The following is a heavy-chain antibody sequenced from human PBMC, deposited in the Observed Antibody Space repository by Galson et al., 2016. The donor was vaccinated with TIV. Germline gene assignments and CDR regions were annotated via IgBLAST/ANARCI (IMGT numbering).Heavy chain of an antibody. Sequence: LRLSCAASGFTFRSYWMHWVRQAPGKGPMWVARINGDGSSSDYADSVEDRFTISRDNAKTTLSLQMNSLRAEDTAVYFCARALDYFKSSAYSYRSDFYYYAMDAWGLGTTVTVSS. J-gene: IGHJ6*02. CDR2: INGDGSSS. CDR3: ARALDYFKSSAYSYRSDFYYYAMDA. CDR1: GFTFRSYW. V-gene: IGHV3-74*01. D-gene: IGHD2/OR15-2a*01.